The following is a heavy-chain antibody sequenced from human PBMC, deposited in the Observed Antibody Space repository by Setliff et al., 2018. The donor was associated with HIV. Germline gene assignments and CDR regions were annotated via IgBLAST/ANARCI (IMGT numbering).Heavy chain of an antibody. CDR1: GGSISSHY. V-gene: IGHV4-59*11. J-gene: IGHJ4*02. D-gene: IGHD6-13*01. CDR3: ARDDSGWYMY. Sequence: PSETLSLTCTVSGGSISSHYWSWIRQSPGRGLEWIGSIYYTGNTIYNPSLKSRLTISVDTPKNQFSPKVNSVSAADTAIYFCARDDSGWYMYWGQGTLVTVSS. CDR2: IYYTGNT.